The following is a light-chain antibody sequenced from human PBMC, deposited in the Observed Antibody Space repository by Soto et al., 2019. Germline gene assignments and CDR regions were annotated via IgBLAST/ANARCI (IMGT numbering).Light chain of an antibody. V-gene: IGKV3-11*01. J-gene: IGKJ4*01. Sequence: EIVLTQSPATLSLSPGERATLSCRASQSVTKYLAWYQQKPGQAPRLLIYDTSNRATGIPARFSGSGSGTDFTLNINSLESEDSGIYYCQQRYNWRTFGGGTKVDIK. CDR1: QSVTKY. CDR2: DTS. CDR3: QQRYNWRT.